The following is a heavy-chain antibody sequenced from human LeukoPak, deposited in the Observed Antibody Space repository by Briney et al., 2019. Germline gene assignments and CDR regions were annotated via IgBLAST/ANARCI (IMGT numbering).Heavy chain of an antibody. D-gene: IGHD1-26*01. CDR2: IYYSGST. CDR3: ASSYSGSSDAFDI. CDR1: GGSISSYY. J-gene: IGHJ3*02. V-gene: IGHV4-59*08. Sequence: PSETLSLTCTVSGGSISSYYWSWIRQPPGKGLEWIGYIYYSGSTNYNPSLKSRVTISVDTSKNQFSLKLSSVTAADTAVYYCASSYSGSSDAFDIWGQGTMVTVSS.